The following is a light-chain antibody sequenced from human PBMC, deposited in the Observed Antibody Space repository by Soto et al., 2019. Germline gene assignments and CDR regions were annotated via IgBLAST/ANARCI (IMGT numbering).Light chain of an antibody. CDR3: AAWDDSLTVV. CDR1: SSNIGSKY. J-gene: IGLJ2*01. Sequence: QSVLTQPPSASRTPGQRVTISCSGSSSNIGSKYVYWYQQLPGTAPKLLIYRNNQRPSGVPDRFSGSKSGTSASLAISGLRSEDEADYYCAAWDDSLTVVFGGGTKLTVL. CDR2: RNN. V-gene: IGLV1-47*01.